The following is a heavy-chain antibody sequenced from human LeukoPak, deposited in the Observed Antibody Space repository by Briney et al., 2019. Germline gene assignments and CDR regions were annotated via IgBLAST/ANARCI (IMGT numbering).Heavy chain of an antibody. Sequence: PGGSLRLSCAASGFTFSSYGMHWVRQAPGKGLEWVAVISYDGSNKYYADSVKGRFTISRDNSKNTLYLQMNSLRAEDTAVYYCAKDSQTFYYDSSGSLDVWGQGTLVTVSS. CDR1: GFTFSSYG. CDR3: AKDSQTFYYDSSGSLDV. CDR2: ISYDGSNK. V-gene: IGHV3-30*18. D-gene: IGHD3-22*01. J-gene: IGHJ4*02.